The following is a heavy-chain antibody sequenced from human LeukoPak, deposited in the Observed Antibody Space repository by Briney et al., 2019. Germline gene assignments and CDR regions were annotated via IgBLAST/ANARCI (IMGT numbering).Heavy chain of an antibody. CDR3: ARANIAVAGTPFDY. CDR2: IKQDGSEK. D-gene: IGHD6-19*01. CDR1: GFTFSSYW. J-gene: IGHJ4*02. V-gene: IGHV3-7*01. Sequence: GGSLRLSCAASGFTFSSYWMSWVRQAPGKGREWVANIKQDGSEKYYVDSVKGRFTISRDNAKNSLYLQMNSLRAEETAVYYCARANIAVAGTPFDYWGQGTLVTVSS.